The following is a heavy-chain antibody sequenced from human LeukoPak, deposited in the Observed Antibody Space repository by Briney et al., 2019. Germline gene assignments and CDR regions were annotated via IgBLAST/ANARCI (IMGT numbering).Heavy chain of an antibody. CDR3: ATSSGIEAAGRPNWFDP. Sequence: GASVKVSCKASGYTFTSYGISWLRQAPGQGLEWMGWISAYNGNTNYAQKLQGRVTMTTDTSTITAYMELRSLRSDDTAVYYCATSSGIEAAGRPNWFDPWGQGTLVTVSS. V-gene: IGHV1-18*01. J-gene: IGHJ5*02. CDR1: GYTFTSYG. D-gene: IGHD6-13*01. CDR2: ISAYNGNT.